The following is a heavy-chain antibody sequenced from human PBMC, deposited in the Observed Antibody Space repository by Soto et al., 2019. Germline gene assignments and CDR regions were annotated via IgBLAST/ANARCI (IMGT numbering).Heavy chain of an antibody. CDR3: ARDAAVGLFDC. CDR2: INPYNGNT. Sequence: QVQLVQSGAEVKKPGASVKVSCKASGYTFTSYGISWVRQAPGQGLEWMGWINPYNGNTKYAQKLQGRXTXTXXTSTSTAYMELRSLRSDDTAVYYCARDAAVGLFDCWGQGTLVTVSS. CDR1: GYTFTSYG. J-gene: IGHJ4*02. V-gene: IGHV1-18*01. D-gene: IGHD1-26*01.